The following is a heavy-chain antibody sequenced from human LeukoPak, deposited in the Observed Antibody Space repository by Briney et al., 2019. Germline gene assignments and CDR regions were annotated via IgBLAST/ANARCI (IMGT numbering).Heavy chain of an antibody. CDR3: ARDTHYYGSGSPAFDI. Sequence: GGSLRLSCAASGFTFSSYGMSWVRQAPGKGLEWVSYISSSSSTIHYADSVKGRFTISRDNAKNSLYLQMNSLRAEDTGVYYCARDTHYYGSGSPAFDIWGQGTMVTVSS. CDR1: GFTFSSYG. V-gene: IGHV3-48*01. D-gene: IGHD3-10*01. J-gene: IGHJ3*02. CDR2: ISSSSSTI.